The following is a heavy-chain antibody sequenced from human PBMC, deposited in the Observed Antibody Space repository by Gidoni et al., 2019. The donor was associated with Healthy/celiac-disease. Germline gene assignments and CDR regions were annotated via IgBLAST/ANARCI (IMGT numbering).Heavy chain of an antibody. CDR2: SYTSWST. J-gene: IGHJ2*01. CDR1: GGSISSYY. CDR3: ARAHRRYFDL. Sequence: QVQLQESGPGLVKPSETLSLTCTVPGGSISSYYWSRIRQPAGKGLAWLGRSYTSWSTNYNPSLKSRGTMSVDTSKNQFSRKLSSVTAADTAVYYCARAHRRYFDLWGRGTLVTVSS. V-gene: IGHV4-4*07.